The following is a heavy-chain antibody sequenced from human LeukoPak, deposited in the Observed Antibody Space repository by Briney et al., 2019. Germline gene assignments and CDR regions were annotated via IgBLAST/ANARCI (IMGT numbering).Heavy chain of an antibody. CDR1: GYTFTSYY. D-gene: IGHD2-2*01. Sequence: ASVKVSCKASGYTFTSYYMHWVRQAPGQGLEWMGIINPSGGSTSYAQKFQGRVTMTRDMSTSTVYMELSSLRSEDTAVYYCAREAIVVVPAAQNYYYMDVWGKGTTVTVSS. CDR3: AREAIVVVPAAQNYYYMDV. CDR2: INPSGGST. V-gene: IGHV1-46*01. J-gene: IGHJ6*03.